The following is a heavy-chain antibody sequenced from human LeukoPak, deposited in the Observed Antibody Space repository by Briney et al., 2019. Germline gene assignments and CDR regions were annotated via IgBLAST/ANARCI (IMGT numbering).Heavy chain of an antibody. CDR3: ARDQGYCSGGSCYSEAFDI. V-gene: IGHV4-59*11. Sequence: SETLSLTCTVSGGSTSSHYWSWIRQPPGKGLEWIGYIYYSGSTNYNPSLKSRVTISVDTSKNQFSLKLSSVTAADTAVYYCARDQGYCSGGSCYSEAFDIWGQGTMVTVSS. CDR1: GGSTSSHY. J-gene: IGHJ3*02. CDR2: IYYSGST. D-gene: IGHD2-15*01.